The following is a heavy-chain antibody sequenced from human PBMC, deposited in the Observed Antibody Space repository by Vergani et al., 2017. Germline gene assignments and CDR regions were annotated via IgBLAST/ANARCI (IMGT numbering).Heavy chain of an antibody. J-gene: IGHJ4*02. D-gene: IGHD2-15*01. CDR3: ARDRRYGSGGSCYLDY. V-gene: IGHV1-69*08. CDR1: GGTFSSYT. CDR2: IIPILGIA. Sequence: QVQLVQSGAEVKKPGSSVKVSCKASGGTFSSYTISWVRQAPGQGLEWMGRIIPILGIANYAQKFQGRVTITADKSTSTAYMELSSLRSEDTAVYYCARDRRYGSGGSCYLDYWGQGTLITVSS.